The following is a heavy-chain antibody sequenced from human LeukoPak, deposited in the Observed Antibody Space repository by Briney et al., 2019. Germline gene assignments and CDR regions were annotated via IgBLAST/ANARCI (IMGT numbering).Heavy chain of an antibody. V-gene: IGHV3-33*01. CDR1: GFTFSSCG. CDR2: IWYDGNNK. J-gene: IGHJ4*02. Sequence: GGTLRLSCAASGFTFSSCGMHWVRQAPGKGLEWVAIIWYDGNNKYYADSVKGRFTISRDNSKNTVYLQMDSLRAEDTAVYYCARDNIRGGYYLDYWGRGTRVSVSS. D-gene: IGHD4-23*01. CDR3: ARDNIRGGYYLDY.